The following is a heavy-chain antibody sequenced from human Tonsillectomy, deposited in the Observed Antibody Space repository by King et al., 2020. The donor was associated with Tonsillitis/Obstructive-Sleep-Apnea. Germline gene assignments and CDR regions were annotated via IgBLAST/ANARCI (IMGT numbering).Heavy chain of an antibody. CDR1: GGTFTSYA. CDR3: ARVPYYYYYYMDV. Sequence: VQLVESGAEVKKPGSSVKVSCKASGGTFTSYAISWVRQAPGQGLEWMGGIIPIFGTANYAQKFQGRVTITADESTSTAYMELSSLSSEDTAVFYCARVPYYYYYYMDVWGKGTTVTVSS. J-gene: IGHJ6*03. CDR2: IIPIFGTA. V-gene: IGHV1-69*01.